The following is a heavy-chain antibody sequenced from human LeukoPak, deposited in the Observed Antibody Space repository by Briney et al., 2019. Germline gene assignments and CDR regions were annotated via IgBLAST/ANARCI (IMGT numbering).Heavy chain of an antibody. CDR1: GYTFTGYY. D-gene: IGHD2-2*01. Sequence: ASVKVSCKASGYTFTGYYMHWVRQAPGQGPEWMGWIHPNSGATNYAQKFQGRVTMTRDTSISTAYTELTSLRSDDTAVYYCARDHGAPAAPDYWGRGTLVTVSS. CDR2: IHPNSGAT. CDR3: ARDHGAPAAPDY. V-gene: IGHV1-2*02. J-gene: IGHJ4*02.